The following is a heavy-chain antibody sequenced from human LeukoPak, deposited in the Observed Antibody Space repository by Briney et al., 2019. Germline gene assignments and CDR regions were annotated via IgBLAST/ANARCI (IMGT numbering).Heavy chain of an antibody. Sequence: GESLKISCAASGFPFSSYGMHWVRQAPGKGLEWVAVLSYDGSNEYYADSVKGRFTISRDNSKNTLYLQMNSLRVEDTAVYYCAGSWFYRDYFEYWGQGTLVTVPS. CDR2: LSYDGSNE. CDR3: AGSWFYRDYFEY. D-gene: IGHD3-10*01. V-gene: IGHV3-30*03. CDR1: GFPFSSYG. J-gene: IGHJ4*02.